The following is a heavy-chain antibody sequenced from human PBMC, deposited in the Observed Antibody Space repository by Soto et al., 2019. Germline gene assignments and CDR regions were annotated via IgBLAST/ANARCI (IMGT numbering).Heavy chain of an antibody. CDR2: ISASGGST. Sequence: GGSLRLSCTASGFTFNRYAMGWVRQAPGKGLQWVAGISASGGSTYYGPSVKGRFTISRDSSKNTLHLQIDSLRGEDTAIYYCAKATTYSYDTDAFDFWGHGTMVTVS. V-gene: IGHV3-23*01. D-gene: IGHD3-22*01. CDR3: AKATTYSYDTDAFDF. J-gene: IGHJ3*01. CDR1: GFTFNRYA.